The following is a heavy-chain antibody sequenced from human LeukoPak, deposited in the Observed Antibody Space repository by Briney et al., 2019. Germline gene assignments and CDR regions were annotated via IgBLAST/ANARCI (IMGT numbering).Heavy chain of an antibody. CDR3: AGGPGEYSGSYYFDY. CDR2: IYYSGST. Sequence: SETLSLTCAVSGGSISSNSYYWGWIPQPPGKGLEWIGSIYYSGSTYYNPSLKSRVTISVDTSKNQFSLKLSSVTAADTAVYYCAGGPGEYSGSYYFDYWGQGTLVTVSS. D-gene: IGHD1-26*01. CDR1: GGSISSNSYY. V-gene: IGHV4-39*07. J-gene: IGHJ4*02.